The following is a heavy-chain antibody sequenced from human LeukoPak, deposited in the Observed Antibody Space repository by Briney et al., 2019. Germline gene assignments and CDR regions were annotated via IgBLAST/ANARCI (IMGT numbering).Heavy chain of an antibody. J-gene: IGHJ5*02. CDR2: IRRNSDGGTI. CDR1: GFSFSDAW. V-gene: IGHV3-15*07. D-gene: IGHD3-22*01. CDR3: ATDFYDTT. Sequence: GGSLRLSCATSGFSFSDAWMNWVRQAPGKGLEWVGRIRRNSDGGTIDYAAPVKGRFALSRDDSKSTLYLHMSSLQTEDTAVYYCATDFYDTTWGQGTLVTVSS.